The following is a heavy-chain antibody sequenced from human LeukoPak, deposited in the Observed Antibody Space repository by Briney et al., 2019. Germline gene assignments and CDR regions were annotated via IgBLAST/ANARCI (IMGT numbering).Heavy chain of an antibody. CDR2: ISSSGTI. CDR3: ARVLRAAGWFDP. CDR1: GFTFSDYF. Sequence: GGSLRLSCAASGFTFSDYFMSWIRQAPGKGLEWVSYISSSGTIYYADSVKGRATISRDNAKNSLYLQMNSLRAEDTAVYYCARVLRAAGWFDPWGQGTLVTVSS. V-gene: IGHV3-11*04. D-gene: IGHD6-13*01. J-gene: IGHJ5*02.